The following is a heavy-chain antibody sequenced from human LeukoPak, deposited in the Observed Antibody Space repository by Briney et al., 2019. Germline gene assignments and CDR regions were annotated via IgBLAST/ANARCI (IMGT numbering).Heavy chain of an antibody. CDR2: INHSGST. V-gene: IGHV4-34*01. J-gene: IGHJ5*02. CDR1: GGSFGGYY. Sequence: KPSETLSLTCAVYGGSFGGYYWSWIRQPPGKRLEWIGEINHSGSTNYNPSLKSRVTISVDTSKNQFSLKLSSVTAADTAVYYCAGSGYFGYSSGWHSENWFDPWGQGTLVTVSS. CDR3: AGSGYFGYSSGWHSENWFDP. D-gene: IGHD6-19*01.